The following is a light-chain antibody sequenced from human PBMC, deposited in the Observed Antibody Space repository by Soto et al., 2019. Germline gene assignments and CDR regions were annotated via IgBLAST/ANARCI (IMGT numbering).Light chain of an antibody. CDR1: SSDVGGYNY. V-gene: IGLV2-14*01. J-gene: IGLJ2*01. CDR3: SSYTSSSFVV. Sequence: QSALTQPASVSGSPGQSITISCTGTSSDVGGYNYVSWYQQHPGKAPKLMIYDVSNRPSGVSNRFSGSKSGNTASLTISGLQAQDEADCYCSSYTSSSFVVFGGGTQLTVL. CDR2: DVS.